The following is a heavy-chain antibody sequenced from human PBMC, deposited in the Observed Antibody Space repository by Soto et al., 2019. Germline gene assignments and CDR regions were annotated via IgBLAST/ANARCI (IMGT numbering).Heavy chain of an antibody. CDR2: ISAYNGNT. CDR1: GYTFTSYG. Sequence: ASVKVSCKASGYTFTSYGISWVRQAPGQGLEWMGWISAYNGNTNYAQKLQGRVTMTTATSTSTAYMELRSLRSDDTAVYYCARTPLDWGSYRYTGDIDYWGQGTRVTVSS. J-gene: IGHJ4*02. V-gene: IGHV1-18*01. D-gene: IGHD3-16*02. CDR3: ARTPLDWGSYRYTGDIDY.